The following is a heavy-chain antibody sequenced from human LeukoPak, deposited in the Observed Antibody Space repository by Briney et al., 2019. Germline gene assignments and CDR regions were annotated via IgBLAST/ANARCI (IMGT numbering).Heavy chain of an antibody. J-gene: IGHJ4*02. CDR2: IYYSGST. CDR1: GGSISSGSYY. Sequence: SETLSLTCTVSGGSISSGSYYWSWIRQPPGKGLEWIGYIYYSGSTNYNPSLKSRVTISVDTSKNQFSLKLSSVTAADTAVYYCARGYYDFWSGRDDYWGQGTLVTVSS. V-gene: IGHV4-61*01. D-gene: IGHD3-3*01. CDR3: ARGYYDFWSGRDDY.